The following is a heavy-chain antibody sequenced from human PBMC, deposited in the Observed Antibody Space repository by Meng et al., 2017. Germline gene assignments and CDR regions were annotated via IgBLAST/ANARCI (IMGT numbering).Heavy chain of an antibody. Sequence: ASVKVSCKASGYTFTSYGISWVRQAPGQGLEWMGWISAYNGNTNYAQKLQGRVTMTTDTSTSTAYMELRSLRSDDTAVYYCARSNIIITFGGVIDHYYGMDVWGQGTTVTVSS. J-gene: IGHJ6*02. CDR1: GYTFTSYG. D-gene: IGHD3-16*02. CDR3: ARSNIIITFGGVIDHYYGMDV. CDR2: ISAYNGNT. V-gene: IGHV1-18*01.